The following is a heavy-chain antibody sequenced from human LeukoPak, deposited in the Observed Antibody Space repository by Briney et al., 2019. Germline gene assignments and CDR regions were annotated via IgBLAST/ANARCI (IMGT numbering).Heavy chain of an antibody. V-gene: IGHV3-21*01. CDR3: AKSIAARFYWFDP. CDR2: ISSSSSYI. Sequence: GGSLRLSCAASGFTFSSYSMNWVRQAPGKGLEWVSSISSSSSYIYYADSVKGRFTISRGNAKNSLYLQMNSLRAEDTAVYYCAKSIAARFYWFDPWGQGTLVTVSS. CDR1: GFTFSSYS. J-gene: IGHJ5*02. D-gene: IGHD6-6*01.